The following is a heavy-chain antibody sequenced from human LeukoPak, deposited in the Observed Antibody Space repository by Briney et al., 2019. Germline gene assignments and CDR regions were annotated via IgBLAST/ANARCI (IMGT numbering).Heavy chain of an antibody. Sequence: GASVKVSCKASGYTFTSYGISWVRQAPGQGLEWMGWISAYNGNTNYTQKLQGRVTMTTDTSTNTAYMELRSLRSDETAVYYCARDYQVLAVAGDYWGQGTLVTVSS. CDR3: ARDYQVLAVAGDY. CDR2: ISAYNGNT. V-gene: IGHV1-18*01. D-gene: IGHD6-19*01. J-gene: IGHJ4*02. CDR1: GYTFTSYG.